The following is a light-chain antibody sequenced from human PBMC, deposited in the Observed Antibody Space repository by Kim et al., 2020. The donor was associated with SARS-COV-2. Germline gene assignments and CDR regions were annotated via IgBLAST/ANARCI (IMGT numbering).Light chain of an antibody. CDR2: KDS. CDR1: LLAKKY. CDR3: YSAADNNVV. J-gene: IGLJ2*01. Sequence: SGAPGKTARSTCSGELLAKKYARWFQQKPGQAPVLVIDKDSERPAGIPERFSGSRSGTIATLTISGAQVEDEADYYCYSAADNNVVFGGGTQLTVL. V-gene: IGLV3-27*01.